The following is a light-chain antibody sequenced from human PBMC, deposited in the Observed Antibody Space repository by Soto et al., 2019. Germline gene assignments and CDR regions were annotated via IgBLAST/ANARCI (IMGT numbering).Light chain of an antibody. CDR1: QSVSNSF. CDR3: QQYGHSPRT. V-gene: IGKV3-20*01. Sequence: EVVLTQSPGTPSLSPGERASLSCRASQSVSNSFLAWYQQKPGQSPRLLIYAASARAIGIPDRFSGSGSGTDFTLTISRLEPEDFAVYYCQQYGHSPRTFGPGPKVDIK. CDR2: AAS. J-gene: IGKJ1*01.